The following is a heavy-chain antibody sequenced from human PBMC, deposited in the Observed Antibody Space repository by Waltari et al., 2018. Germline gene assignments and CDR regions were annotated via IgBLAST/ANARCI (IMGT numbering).Heavy chain of an antibody. Sequence: QVQLQQWGAGLLKPSETLSLTCAVYGGSFSGYYWSWIRQPPGKGVEWIGEINHTGSTNYNPSLKSRVTISVDTSKNQFSLKLSSVTAADTAVYYCARGKRITMVRGVDAFDIWGQGTMVTVSS. CDR3: ARGKRITMVRGVDAFDI. D-gene: IGHD3-10*01. CDR2: INHTGST. V-gene: IGHV4-34*01. J-gene: IGHJ3*02. CDR1: GGSFSGYY.